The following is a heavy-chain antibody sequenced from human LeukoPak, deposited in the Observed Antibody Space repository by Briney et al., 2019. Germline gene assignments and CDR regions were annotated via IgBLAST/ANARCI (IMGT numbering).Heavy chain of an antibody. CDR3: AKILTGTGPTMDV. D-gene: IGHD1-20*01. J-gene: IGHJ6*02. CDR2: IKEDGSEK. Sequence: GGSLRLSCAASGLTFSNYWMTWVRQAPGKGLEWVADIKEDGSEKYYVDSVKGRFTISRDNAKNSLFLQMDSLRSEDTAVYYCAKILTGTGPTMDVWGQGTTVAVSS. V-gene: IGHV3-7*03. CDR1: GLTFSNYW.